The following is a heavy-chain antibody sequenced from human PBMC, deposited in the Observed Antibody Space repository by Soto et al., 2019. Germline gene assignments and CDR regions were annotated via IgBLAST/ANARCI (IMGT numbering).Heavy chain of an antibody. Sequence: ASVKVSCKASGYTFTSYAIHWVRQAPGQRLEWMGSINAGNGNTEYSQKFQGRVTITRDTSASTAYMELSSLRSEDTAVYYCASFSKVYYYYGMDVWGQGTTVTVSS. J-gene: IGHJ6*02. CDR1: GYTFTSYA. CDR3: ASFSKVYYYYGMDV. CDR2: INAGNGNT. V-gene: IGHV1-3*01.